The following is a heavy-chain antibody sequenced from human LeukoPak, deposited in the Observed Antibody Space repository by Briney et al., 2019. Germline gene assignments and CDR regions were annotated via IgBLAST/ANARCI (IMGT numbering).Heavy chain of an antibody. CDR3: ARSPHYHDYYYYYYMDV. V-gene: IGHV4-4*09. J-gene: IGHJ6*03. CDR1: GGSISSYY. D-gene: IGHD3-10*01. CDR2: IYTSGST. Sequence: PSETLSLTCTVSGGSISSYYWSWIRQPPGKGLEWIGYIYTSGSTNYNPSLKSRVTISVDTSKNQFSLKLSSVTAADTAVYYCARSPHYHDYYYYYYMDVWGKGTTVTVSS.